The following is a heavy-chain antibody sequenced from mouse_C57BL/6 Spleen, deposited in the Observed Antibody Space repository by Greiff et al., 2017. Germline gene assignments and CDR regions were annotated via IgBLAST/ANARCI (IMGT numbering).Heavy chain of an antibody. CDR2: IHPNSGST. V-gene: IGHV1-64*01. CDR3: ARSEDDPHWYVAV. CDR1: GYTFTSYW. Sequence: VQLQQPGAELVKPGASVKLSCKASGYTFTSYWMHWVKQRPGQGLEWIGMIHPNSGSTNYNEKFKSKATLTVDKSSSTAYMQLSSLTSEDSAVXYCARSEDDPHWYVAVWGTGTTVTVSS. D-gene: IGHD2-3*01. J-gene: IGHJ1*03.